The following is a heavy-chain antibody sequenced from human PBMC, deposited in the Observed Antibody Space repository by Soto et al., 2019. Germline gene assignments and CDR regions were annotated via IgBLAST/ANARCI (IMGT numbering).Heavy chain of an antibody. D-gene: IGHD3-3*01. J-gene: IGHJ6*02. V-gene: IGHV1-2*02. Sequence: GASVKVSCKASGYTFTSYGISWVRQAPGQGLEWMGWINPNSGGTNYAQKFQGRVTMARDTYMSTVYMELSRLRSDDTAVYYCARVYYDFWSGYPQGYYYDGMDVWGQGTTVTVSS. CDR3: ARVYYDFWSGYPQGYYYDGMDV. CDR2: INPNSGGT. CDR1: GYTFTSYG.